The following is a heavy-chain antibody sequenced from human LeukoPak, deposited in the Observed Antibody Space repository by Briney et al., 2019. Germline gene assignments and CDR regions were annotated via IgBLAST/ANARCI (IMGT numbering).Heavy chain of an antibody. CDR2: IYYSGST. J-gene: IGHJ3*02. CDR1: GGSITSYY. CDR3: ARDSIHCSSTSCHDAFDI. V-gene: IGHV4-59*01. Sequence: SETLSLTCTVSGGSITSYYWSWIRQPPGKGLEWIGYIYYSGSTNYNPSLKSRVTISVDTSKNQFSLKLSSVTAADTAVYYCARDSIHCSSTSCHDAFDIWGQGTMVTVSS. D-gene: IGHD2-2*01.